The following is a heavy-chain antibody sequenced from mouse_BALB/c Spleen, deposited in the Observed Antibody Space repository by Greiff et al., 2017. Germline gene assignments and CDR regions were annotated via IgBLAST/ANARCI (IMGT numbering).Heavy chain of an antibody. J-gene: IGHJ3*01. CDR3: ARPYDYEGDFAY. V-gene: IGHV1S29*02. D-gene: IGHD2-4*01. CDR1: GYTFTDYN. Sequence: EVQLQQSGPELVKPGASVKISCKASGYTFTDYNMHWVKQSHGKSLEWIGYIYPYNGGTGYNQKFKSKATLTVDNSSSTAYMELRSLTSEDSAVYYCARPYDYEGDFAYWGQGTLVTVSA. CDR2: IYPYNGGT.